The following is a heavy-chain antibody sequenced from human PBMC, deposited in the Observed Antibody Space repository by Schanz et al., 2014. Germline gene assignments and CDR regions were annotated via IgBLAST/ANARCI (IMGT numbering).Heavy chain of an antibody. J-gene: IGHJ6*02. CDR3: AKDRQTTVNRVGYYYGLDV. CDR1: GFTFSSYW. D-gene: IGHD4-4*01. Sequence: EVQLVESGGGLVQPGGSPRLSCAASGFTFSSYWMHWVRQAPGKGLVWVSRINSDGSTTIYADSVKGRFTISRDNAKNSLYLQMNSLRAEDTALYYCAKDRQTTVNRVGYYYGLDVWGQGTTVTVSS. CDR2: INSDGSTT. V-gene: IGHV3-74*01.